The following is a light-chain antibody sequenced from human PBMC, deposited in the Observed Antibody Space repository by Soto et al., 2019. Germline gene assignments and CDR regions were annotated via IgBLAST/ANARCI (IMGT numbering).Light chain of an antibody. CDR3: QSYDSSLSGVL. CDR1: SSNIGAGYD. J-gene: IGLJ2*01. V-gene: IGLV1-40*01. CDR2: GNS. Sequence: QSVLTQPPSVSGAPGQRVTISCTGSSSNIGAGYDVHWYQQLPGTVPKLLIYGNSNRPSGVPDRFSGSKSGTSASLAITGLQAEDEADYYCQSYDSSLSGVLFGGGTKVTVL.